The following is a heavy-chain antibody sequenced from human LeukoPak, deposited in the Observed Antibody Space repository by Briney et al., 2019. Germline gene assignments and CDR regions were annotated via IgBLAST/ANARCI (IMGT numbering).Heavy chain of an antibody. D-gene: IGHD6-13*01. J-gene: IGHJ5*02. V-gene: IGHV1-2*02. CDR3: ARVEYSSSWYPLPYNWFDP. Sequence: ASVKVSCKASGYTFTGYYMRWVRQAPGQGLEWMGWINPNSGGTNYAQKFQGRVTMTRDTSISTAYMELSRLRSDDTAVYYCARVEYSSSWYPLPYNWFDPWGQGTLVTVSS. CDR1: GYTFTGYY. CDR2: INPNSGGT.